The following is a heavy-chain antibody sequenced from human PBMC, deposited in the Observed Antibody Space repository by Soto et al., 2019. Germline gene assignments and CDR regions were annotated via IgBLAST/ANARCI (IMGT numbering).Heavy chain of an antibody. CDR2: FDPEDGET. CDR1: GYTLTELS. D-gene: IGHD5-12*01. J-gene: IGHJ4*02. Sequence: ASVKVSCKVSGYTLTELSMHWVRQAPGKGLERMGGFDPEDGETIYAQKLQGRVTMTEDTSTDTAYMELSSLRSEDTAAYYCETDIGYRGYDGGDYWGQGPLVTVSS. CDR3: ETDIGYRGYDGGDY. V-gene: IGHV1-24*01.